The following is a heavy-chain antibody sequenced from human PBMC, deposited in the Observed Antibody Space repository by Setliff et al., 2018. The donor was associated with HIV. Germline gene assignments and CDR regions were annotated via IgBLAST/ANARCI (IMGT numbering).Heavy chain of an antibody. J-gene: IGHJ3*02. V-gene: IGHV4-38-2*02. D-gene: IGHD3-22*01. Sequence: LSLTCTVSGYSISNGYYWAWIRQTPGKGPEWIGSIYHSGSTYYNPSLKSRVTISVATSKKQFSLKLTSVAAADTAVYYCEKEHGNYDTSADYSPDAFDIWGQGTMVTVSS. CDR1: GYSISNGYY. CDR2: IYHSGST. CDR3: EKEHGNYDTSADYSPDAFDI.